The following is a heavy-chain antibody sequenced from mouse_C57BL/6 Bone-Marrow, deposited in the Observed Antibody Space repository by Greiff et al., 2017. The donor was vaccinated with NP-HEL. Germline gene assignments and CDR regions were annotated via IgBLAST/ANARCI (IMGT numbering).Heavy chain of an antibody. Sequence: EVKLVESGGGLVQSGRSLRLSCATSGFTFSDFYMEWVRQAPGKGLEWIAASRNKANDYTTEYSGTGKGRFIVSRDTSQSILYRQMNALGAEDTAIYYCARDAGDSAWFAYWGQGTLVTVSA. CDR3: ARDAGDSAWFAY. J-gene: IGHJ3*01. V-gene: IGHV7-1*01. CDR2: SRNKANDYTT. CDR1: GFTFSDFY.